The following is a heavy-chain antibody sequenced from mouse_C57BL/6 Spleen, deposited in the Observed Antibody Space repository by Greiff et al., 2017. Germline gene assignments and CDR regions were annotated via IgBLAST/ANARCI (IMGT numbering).Heavy chain of an antibody. Sequence: VQLQQSGPELVKPGASVKISCKASGYAFSSSWMNWVKQRPGQGLEWIGRISPGDGDTNYNGKFKGKATLTADKSSSTAYMQLSSRTSEDSAVYFCASTAPEGWFAYWGQGTLVTVSA. CDR2: ISPGDGDT. J-gene: IGHJ3*01. CDR3: ASTAPEGWFAY. D-gene: IGHD1-2*01. V-gene: IGHV1-82*01. CDR1: GYAFSSSW.